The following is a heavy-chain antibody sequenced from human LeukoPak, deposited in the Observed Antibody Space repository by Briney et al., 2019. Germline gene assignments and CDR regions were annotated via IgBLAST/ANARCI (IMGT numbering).Heavy chain of an antibody. CDR2: ISYDGSST. Sequence: SLRVSSVAPGVSFCSNGVRWVRQALGKGLGWVAVISYDGSSTNYADSVKGRFAISRDNAKNTLYLQMNSLKNEDTAVYYCTKDRVWNSFDSWGQGTLVTVSS. J-gene: IGHJ4*02. CDR3: TKDRVWNSFDS. V-gene: IGHV3-30*12. D-gene: IGHD1-1*01. CDR1: GVSFCSNG.